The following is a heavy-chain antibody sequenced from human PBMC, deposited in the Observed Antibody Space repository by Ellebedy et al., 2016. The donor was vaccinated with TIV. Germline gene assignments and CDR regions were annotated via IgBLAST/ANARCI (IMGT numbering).Heavy chain of an antibody. V-gene: IGHV1-46*01. Sequence: ASVKVSCXASGGIFSSYAISWVRQAPGQGLEWMGIINPSGGSTSYAQKFQGRVTMTRDTSTSTVYMELSSLRSEDTAVYYCASLYSGTNDYWGQGTLVTVSS. CDR1: GGIFSSYA. J-gene: IGHJ4*02. CDR3: ASLYSGTNDY. CDR2: INPSGGST. D-gene: IGHD5-12*01.